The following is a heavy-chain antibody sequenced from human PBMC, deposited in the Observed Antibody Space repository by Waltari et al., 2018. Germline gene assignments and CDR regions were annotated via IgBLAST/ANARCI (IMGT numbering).Heavy chain of an antibody. V-gene: IGHV4-4*02. Sequence: QLHLQESGPGLVKPSGTLSVTCAVSGDSVRNNYWWSWVRQSPGKGMEWIGQIQGSGKTNYNPPFASRASVSLDTSTDQFSLKMTSATAADTAVYYCARDRGRGIYLDSWGQGTLVTVSP. CDR2: IQGSGKT. D-gene: IGHD2-15*01. CDR3: ARDRGRGIYLDS. CDR1: GDSVRNNYW. J-gene: IGHJ4*02.